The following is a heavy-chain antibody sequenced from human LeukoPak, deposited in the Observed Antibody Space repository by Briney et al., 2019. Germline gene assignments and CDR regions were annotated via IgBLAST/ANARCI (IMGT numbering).Heavy chain of an antibody. CDR3: ARQNLNRITIFGVVIPPLDY. V-gene: IGHV4-39*01. J-gene: IGHJ4*02. Sequence: SETLSLTCTVSGGSISSSSYYWGWIRQPPGTGLEWIGSIYYSGSTYYNPSLKSRVTISVDTSKNQISLKLSSVTAADTAVYYCARQNLNRITIFGVVIPPLDYWGQGTLVTVSS. CDR2: IYYSGST. CDR1: GGSISSSSYY. D-gene: IGHD3-3*01.